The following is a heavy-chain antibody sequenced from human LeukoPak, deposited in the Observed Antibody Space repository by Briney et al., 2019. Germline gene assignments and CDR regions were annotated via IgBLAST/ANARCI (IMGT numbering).Heavy chain of an antibody. CDR2: INPNRGGT. V-gene: IGHV1-2*02. CDR3: ARECGYRRCGMDL. D-gene: IGHD5-12*01. J-gene: IGHJ6*02. CDR1: GYTXSGYY. Sequence: ASVKVSCKACGYTXSGYYMHWVRQAPGQGLEWIGWINPNRGGTNYAQKFQGRVTMTRDTSISTAYMELSRLRSHDTAVYYCARECGYRRCGMDLWGQGTTVTVSS.